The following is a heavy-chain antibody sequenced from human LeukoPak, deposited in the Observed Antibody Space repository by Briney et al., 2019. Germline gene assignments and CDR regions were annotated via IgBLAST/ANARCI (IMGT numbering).Heavy chain of an antibody. CDR3: AGAELGYCSSTSCYGWGDYYCYMDV. V-gene: IGHV4-39*07. CDR1: GGSISTSNYY. Sequence: PSETLSLTCTVSGGSISTSNYYWGWIRQPPGKGLEWIGNIFYSGSTYYSPSLKSRVTISLDTSRNQFSLKLNSVTAADTAVYYCAGAELGYCSSTSCYGWGDYYCYMDVWGKGTTVTISS. D-gene: IGHD2-2*01. J-gene: IGHJ6*03. CDR2: IFYSGST.